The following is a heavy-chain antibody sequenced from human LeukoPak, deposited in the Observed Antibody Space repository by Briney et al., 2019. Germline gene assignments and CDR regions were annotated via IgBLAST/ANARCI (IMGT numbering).Heavy chain of an antibody. Sequence: GGSLRLSCAASGFTFSSYSMNWVRQAPGKGLEWVSAISGSGGSTYYADSVKGRFTISRDNSKDTLYLQMNSLRAEDTAVYYCAKVSPGRITIFGVVIPPNWFDPWGQGTLVTVSS. CDR3: AKVSPGRITIFGVVIPPNWFDP. J-gene: IGHJ5*02. CDR2: ISGSGGST. D-gene: IGHD3-3*01. CDR1: GFTFSSYS. V-gene: IGHV3-23*01.